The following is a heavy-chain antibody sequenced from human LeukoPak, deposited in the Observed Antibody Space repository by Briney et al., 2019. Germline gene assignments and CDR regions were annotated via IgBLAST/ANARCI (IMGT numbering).Heavy chain of an antibody. CDR3: ARGPVTVGPGHLDY. J-gene: IGHJ4*02. Sequence: GGSLRLSCAASGFTVSTNYMTWVRQAPGKGLEWVSVLYSGGSTYYADSVKGRFTISRDNSKNTLYLQMNSLRAEDTAVYYCARGPVTVGPGHLDYWGQGTLVTVSS. CDR2: LYSGGST. D-gene: IGHD1-26*01. CDR1: GFTVSTNY. V-gene: IGHV3-53*05.